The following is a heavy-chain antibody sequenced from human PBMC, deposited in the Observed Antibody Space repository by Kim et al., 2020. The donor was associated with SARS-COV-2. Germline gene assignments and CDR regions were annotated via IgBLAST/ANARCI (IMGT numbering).Heavy chain of an antibody. D-gene: IGHD1-26*01. Sequence: YADSVKGRFTIPRDNSKNTLYLQMNSLRAEDTAVYYCAKGGAEWGPPFDYWGQGTLVTVSS. CDR3: AKGGAEWGPPFDY. V-gene: IGHV3-23*01. J-gene: IGHJ4*02.